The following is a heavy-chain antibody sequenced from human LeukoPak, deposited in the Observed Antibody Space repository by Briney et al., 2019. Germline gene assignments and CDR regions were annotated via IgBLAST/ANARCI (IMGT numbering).Heavy chain of an antibody. CDR3: ARDQFGNYRIDY. D-gene: IGHD1-7*01. V-gene: IGHV3-53*01. CDR2: IYSGGST. J-gene: IGHJ4*02. Sequence: GGSLRLSCAASGFTVSSNYMSWVRQAPGKGLEWVSVIYSGGSTYYADSVKGRFTISRDNAKNSLYLQMNSLRDEDTAVYYCARDQFGNYRIDYWGQGTLVTVSS. CDR1: GFTVSSNY.